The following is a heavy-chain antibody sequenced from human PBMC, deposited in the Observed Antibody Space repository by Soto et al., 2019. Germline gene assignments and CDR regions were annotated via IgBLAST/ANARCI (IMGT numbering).Heavy chain of an antibody. D-gene: IGHD5-12*01. J-gene: IGHJ4*02. CDR3: ATGPFISGAEYFFDD. V-gene: IGHV4-59*08. Sequence: QVQLQESGPGVVKPSETLSLTCTVSGGSISSYYWSWIRQPPGKGLEWIGYIFHSGSINCNPSLKSRVTISVDSSKNQFSLRLNSVTAADTAVYYCATGPFISGAEYFFDDWGQGTLVTVSS. CDR2: IFHSGSI. CDR1: GGSISSYY.